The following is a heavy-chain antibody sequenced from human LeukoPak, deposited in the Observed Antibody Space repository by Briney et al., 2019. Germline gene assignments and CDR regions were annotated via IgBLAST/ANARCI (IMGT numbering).Heavy chain of an antibody. Sequence: ASVKVSCKASGYTFTGDYMHWVRQAPGQGLEWMGWINPNSGGTNYAQKFQGRVTMTRDTSISTAYMELSRLRSDDTAVDYCERAIIGYCSGGSCYSFDIWGQGTMVTVSS. V-gene: IGHV1-2*02. D-gene: IGHD2-15*01. CDR2: INPNSGGT. CDR1: GYTFTGDY. CDR3: ERAIIGYCSGGSCYSFDI. J-gene: IGHJ3*02.